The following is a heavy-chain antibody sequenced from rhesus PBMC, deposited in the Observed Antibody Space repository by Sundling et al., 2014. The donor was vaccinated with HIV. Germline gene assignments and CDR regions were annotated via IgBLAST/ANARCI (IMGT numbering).Heavy chain of an antibody. V-gene: IGHV1-200*01. J-gene: IGHJ4*01. CDR1: GYTFTSYS. CDR2: INPDTGHT. Sequence: QVQLVQSGAEVKKPGASVKLSCKASGYTFTSYSINWVRQVPGQGLEWLGWINPDTGHTGYAQKFQGRVTMTRDTSTTTAYMELSSLRSEDTAVYYCAKGHRTHPWGQGVLVTVSS. CDR3: AKGHRTHP.